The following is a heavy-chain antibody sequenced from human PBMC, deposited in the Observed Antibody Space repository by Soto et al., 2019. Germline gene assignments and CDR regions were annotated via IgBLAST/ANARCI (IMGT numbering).Heavy chain of an antibody. J-gene: IGHJ4*02. CDR1: GYTFTSYG. CDR3: ARVTSGYSLYYFDY. D-gene: IGHD3-22*01. Sequence: SVKVSCKASGYTFTSYGISWVRQAPGQGLEWMGGIIPIFGTANYAQKFQGRVTITADESTSTAYMELSSLRSEDTAVYYCARVTSGYSLYYFDYWGQGTLVTVSS. V-gene: IGHV1-69*13. CDR2: IIPIFGTA.